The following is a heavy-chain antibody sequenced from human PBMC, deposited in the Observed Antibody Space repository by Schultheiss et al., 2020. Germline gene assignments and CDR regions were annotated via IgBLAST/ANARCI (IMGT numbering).Heavy chain of an antibody. V-gene: IGHV5-51*01. CDR1: GYSFTTYW. CDR3: ARPTYYDSSTYYSY. D-gene: IGHD3-22*01. CDR2: IYPGDSDT. Sequence: GESLKISCKGSGYSFTTYWIGWVRQMPGKGLEWMGIIYPGDSDTRYSPSFQGHVTISADKSISTAYLQWSSLKASDTAMYYCARPTYYDSSTYYSYWGQGTMVTVSS. J-gene: IGHJ3*01.